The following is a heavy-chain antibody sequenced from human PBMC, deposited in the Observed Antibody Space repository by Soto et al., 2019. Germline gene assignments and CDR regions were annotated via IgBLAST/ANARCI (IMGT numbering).Heavy chain of an antibody. Sequence: QVQLVQSGAEVKKPGASVKVSCKASGYTFTSYDINWVRQATGQGLEWLGWLNPNSGNTGDAQKYQGRVPMPTNTCISTAYMELSSLQSDDTAVYYCARARYCTNGVCYGFAPWGQGTLVTVSS. CDR3: ARARYCTNGVCYGFAP. V-gene: IGHV1-8*01. J-gene: IGHJ5*02. D-gene: IGHD2-8*01. CDR1: GYTFTSYD. CDR2: LNPNSGNT.